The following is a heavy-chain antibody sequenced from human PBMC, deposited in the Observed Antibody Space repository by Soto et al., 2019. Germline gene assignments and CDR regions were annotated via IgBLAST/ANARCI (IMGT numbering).Heavy chain of an antibody. J-gene: IGHJ6*03. Sequence: ASVKVSCKASGYTFTGYYMHWGRQATGQGLEWMGWINPNSGGTNYAQKFQGWATMTRDKSISTAYMELSRLRSDDTAVYYFARGQRGYNYYYYMDVWGKGTTVTVSS. CDR1: GYTFTGYY. CDR2: INPNSGGT. D-gene: IGHD5-12*01. CDR3: ARGQRGYNYYYYMDV. V-gene: IGHV1-2*04.